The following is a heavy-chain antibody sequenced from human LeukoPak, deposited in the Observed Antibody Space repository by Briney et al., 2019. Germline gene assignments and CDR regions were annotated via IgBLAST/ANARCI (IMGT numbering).Heavy chain of an antibody. Sequence: GGSLRLSCAASGFTFSSYWMHWVRQAPGKGPVWVSRINCDGTGTMYADSVKGRFTISRDNAKNTLYLQMNSLRAEDTAVYYCAKHPAFDIWGQGTMVTVSS. V-gene: IGHV3-74*03. CDR3: AKHPAFDI. CDR1: GFTFSSYW. J-gene: IGHJ3*02. CDR2: INCDGTGT.